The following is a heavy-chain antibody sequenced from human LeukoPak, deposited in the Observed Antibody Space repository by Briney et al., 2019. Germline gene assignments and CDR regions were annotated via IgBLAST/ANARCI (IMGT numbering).Heavy chain of an antibody. V-gene: IGHV4-39*01. CDR2: IFYSGST. J-gene: IGHJ4*02. CDR3: ARRKAYCSGSLCYADY. D-gene: IGHD2-15*01. Sequence: SETLSLTCAVSGGSINSGRYYWGWIRQPPGKGLEWIGSIFYSGSTYYNPSLKSRVTISVDTSKNQFSLKLSSVTAADTAVYCCARRKAYCSGSLCYADYWGQGSLVTVSS. CDR1: GGSINSGRYY.